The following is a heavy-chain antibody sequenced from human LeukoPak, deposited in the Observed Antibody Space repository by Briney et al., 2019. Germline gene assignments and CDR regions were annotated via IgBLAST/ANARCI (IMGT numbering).Heavy chain of an antibody. D-gene: IGHD1-1*01. J-gene: IGHJ4*02. Sequence: GALRLSCAASGFTFSTYWMTWVRQAPGKGLEWVANIKTNGSQIYYVDSVKGRFTISRDNAKNSLYLQMNSLRAEDTAVYYCARDLNWETYWGQGTLVTVSS. CDR2: IKTNGSQI. CDR1: GFTFSTYW. CDR3: ARDLNWETY. V-gene: IGHV3-7*01.